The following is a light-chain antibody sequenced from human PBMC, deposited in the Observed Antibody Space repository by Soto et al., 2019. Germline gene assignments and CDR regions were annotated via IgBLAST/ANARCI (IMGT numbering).Light chain of an antibody. CDR2: KVS. CDR1: QSLVYSDGNTY. CDR3: QQLSRYPLT. J-gene: IGKJ4*01. Sequence: DVVMTQSRLSLPVTLEQPASISCRSSQSLVYSDGNTYLNWFQQMPGQSPRRLIYKVSNRDSGVPDRFSGSGSETEFSLTIRALQPEDFATYYCQQLSRYPLTFGGGTKVDIK. V-gene: IGKV2-30*01.